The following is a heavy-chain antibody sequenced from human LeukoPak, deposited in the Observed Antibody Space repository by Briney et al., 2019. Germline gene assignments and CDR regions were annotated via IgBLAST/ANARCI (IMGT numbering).Heavy chain of an antibody. CDR2: IIPILGIA. J-gene: IGHJ4*02. CDR3: ARTEGVATIGYFDY. CDR1: GGTFSSYA. Sequence: ASVKVSCKASGGTFSSYAISWVRQAPGQGLVWMGRIIPILGIANYAQKFQGRVTITADKSTSTAYMELSSLRSEDTAVYYCARTEGVATIGYFDYWGQGTLVTVSS. D-gene: IGHD5-12*01. V-gene: IGHV1-69*04.